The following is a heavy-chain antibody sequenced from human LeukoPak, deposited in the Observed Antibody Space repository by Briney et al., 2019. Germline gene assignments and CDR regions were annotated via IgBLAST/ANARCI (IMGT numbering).Heavy chain of an antibody. J-gene: IGHJ4*02. CDR3: ASSVRNWNDVAYFDY. CDR1: GFTFSDYY. V-gene: IGHV3-11*03. Sequence: GGSLRLSCAASGFTFSDYYMSWIRQAPGKGLEWVSYISSSSSYTKYADSVKGRFTVSRDNAKNSLYLEMNSLRGEDTAVYYCASSVRNWNDVAYFDYWGQGTLVTVSS. D-gene: IGHD1-1*01. CDR2: ISSSSSYT.